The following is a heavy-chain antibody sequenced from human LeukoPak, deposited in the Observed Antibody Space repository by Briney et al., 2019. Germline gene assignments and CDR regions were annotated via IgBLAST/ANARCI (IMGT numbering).Heavy chain of an antibody. D-gene: IGHD3-10*01. V-gene: IGHV2-5*02. CDR1: GFALGTRGGG. CDR3: AHTEFTMVRGVIKNFDY. CDR2: NYWADHK. Sequence: SGPTLVNPTQTLTLTCTFSGFALGTRGGGVGWIRQPPGKALEWLSLNYWADHKPYSPSLNRTLTITKHTSKNQVVLTMTNMDPVDTATYYCAHTEFTMVRGVIKNFDYWGQGTLVTVSS. J-gene: IGHJ4*02.